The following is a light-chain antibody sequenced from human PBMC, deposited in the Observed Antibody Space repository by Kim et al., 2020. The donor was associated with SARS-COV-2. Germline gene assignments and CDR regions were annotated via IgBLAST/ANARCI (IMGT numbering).Light chain of an antibody. Sequence: EIVMTQSPATLSVSPGESATLSCWASESVGTVLAWYQQKVGQSPRLLIYGASTRATGISARFSGSGSGTEFTLTINSLQSEDFAVYSCQQYYDWPPTFGQGTKVDIK. V-gene: IGKV3-15*01. CDR2: GAS. CDR1: ESVGTV. J-gene: IGKJ1*01. CDR3: QQYYDWPPT.